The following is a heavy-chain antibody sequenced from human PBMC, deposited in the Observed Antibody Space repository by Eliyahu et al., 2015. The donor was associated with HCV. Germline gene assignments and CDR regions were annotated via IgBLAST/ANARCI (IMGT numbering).Heavy chain of an antibody. V-gene: IGHV1-69*06. CDR3: TRDSVGIAATGMIYFDF. CDR1: GGTVYG. CDR2: IIPILNTA. D-gene: IGHD6-13*01. J-gene: IGHJ4*02. Sequence: QVQLVQSGAEVKKPGSSVKVSCKASGGTVYGFSWVRQAPGQGXEWMGGIIPILNTANYAQKFQDRVTITADKSTSTAYLELSSLRSDDTAVYYCTRDSVGIAATGMIYFDFWGQGTLVTVSS.